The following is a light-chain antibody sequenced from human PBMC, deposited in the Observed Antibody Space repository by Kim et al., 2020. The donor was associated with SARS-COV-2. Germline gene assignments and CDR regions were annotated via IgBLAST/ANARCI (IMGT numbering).Light chain of an antibody. J-gene: IGKJ1*01. Sequence: SPGKRVTLFCRATQTLTNNFLAWYQPKPGQAPRLLIYGASRRATDIQDRFSGSGSGTDFTLTISRLEPEDVAVYYCQQYASSPQTFGQGTKVDIK. CDR2: GAS. CDR3: QQYASSPQT. CDR1: QTLTNNF. V-gene: IGKV3-20*01.